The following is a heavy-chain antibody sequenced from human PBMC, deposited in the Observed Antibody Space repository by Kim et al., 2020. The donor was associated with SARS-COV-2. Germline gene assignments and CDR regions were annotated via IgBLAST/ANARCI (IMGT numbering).Heavy chain of an antibody. D-gene: IGHD6-19*01. CDR2: IYHSGST. CDR1: GGSISSSNW. Sequence: SETLSLTCAVSGGSISSSNWWSWVRQPPGKGLEWIGEIYHSGSTNYNPSLKSRVTISVDKSKNQFSLKLSSVTAADTAVYYCAREALGYSSGWYPHYWFDPWGQGTLVTVSS. J-gene: IGHJ5*02. CDR3: AREALGYSSGWYPHYWFDP. V-gene: IGHV4-4*02.